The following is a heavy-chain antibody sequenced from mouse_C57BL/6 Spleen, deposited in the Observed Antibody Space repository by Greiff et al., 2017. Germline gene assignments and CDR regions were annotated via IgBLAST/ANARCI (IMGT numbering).Heavy chain of an antibody. CDR2: IWSDGST. D-gene: IGHD1-1*01. V-gene: IGHV2-6-1*01. CDR1: GFSLTSYG. J-gene: IGHJ2*01. Sequence: QVQLKESGPGLVAPSQSLSITCTVSGFSLTSYGVHWVRQPPGKGLEWLVVIWSDGSTTYNSALKSRLSISKDNSKSQVFLKMNSLQTDDTAMYYCARHADYYGSSPGYFDYWGQGTTLTVSS. CDR3: ARHADYYGSSPGYFDY.